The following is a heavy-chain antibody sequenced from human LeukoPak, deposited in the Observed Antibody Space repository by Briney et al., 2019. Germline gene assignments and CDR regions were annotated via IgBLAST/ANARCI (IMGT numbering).Heavy chain of an antibody. V-gene: IGHV4-59*01. Sequence: PSETLSLTCTVSGGSISSYYWSWIRQPPGEGLEWIGFIYYSGSTNYNPSLKSRVTISVDTSKNQFSLKLSSVTAADTAVYYCARRLYYSGGSCPIPYYYYYMDVWGKGTTVTVSS. CDR3: ARRLYYSGGSCPIPYYYYYMDV. D-gene: IGHD2-15*01. CDR2: IYYSGST. J-gene: IGHJ6*03. CDR1: GGSISSYY.